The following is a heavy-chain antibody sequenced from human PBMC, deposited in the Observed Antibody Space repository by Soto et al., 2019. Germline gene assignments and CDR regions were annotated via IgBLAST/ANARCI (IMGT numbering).Heavy chain of an antibody. CDR2: IYHAGSV. V-gene: IGHV4-38-2*01. J-gene: IGHJ6*02. Sequence: SETLSLTCAVSGYSIASGYYWAWIRQSPGKGLEWIGSIYHAGSVYYNPSLNSRVAVSLDTSKNHFSLKLTSVTAADTAGYYCARTFDYYGMDVWGQGTTVTVS. CDR3: ARTFDYYGMDV. CDR1: GYSIASGYY.